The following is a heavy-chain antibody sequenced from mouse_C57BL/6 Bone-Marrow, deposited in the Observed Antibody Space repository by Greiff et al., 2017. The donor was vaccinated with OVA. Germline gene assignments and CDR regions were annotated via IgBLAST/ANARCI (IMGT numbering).Heavy chain of an antibody. J-gene: IGHJ1*03. Sequence: QVQLQQSGPELVKPGASVKISCKASGYAFSSSWMNWVKQRPGKGLEWIGRIYPGDGDTNYNGKFKGKATLTADKSSSTAYMQLSSLTSEDSAVYFCAYYYGSSYGFDVWGTGTTVTVSS. CDR1: GYAFSSSW. CDR2: IYPGDGDT. D-gene: IGHD1-1*01. V-gene: IGHV1-82*01. CDR3: AYYYGSSYGFDV.